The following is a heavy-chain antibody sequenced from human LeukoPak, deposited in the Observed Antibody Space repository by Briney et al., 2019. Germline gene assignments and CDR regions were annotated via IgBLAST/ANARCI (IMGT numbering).Heavy chain of an antibody. V-gene: IGHV3-30*04. CDR3: ARSWEVLQNFDY. CDR2: ISYDGSNK. J-gene: IGHJ4*02. D-gene: IGHD1-26*01. Sequence: GGSLRLSCAASGFTFSSYAMSWVRQAPGKGLEWVALISYDGSNKYYADSLKGRFTISRDNSKNTLYLQMNSLRAEDTAVYYCARSWEVLQNFDYWGQGTLVTVSS. CDR1: GFTFSSYA.